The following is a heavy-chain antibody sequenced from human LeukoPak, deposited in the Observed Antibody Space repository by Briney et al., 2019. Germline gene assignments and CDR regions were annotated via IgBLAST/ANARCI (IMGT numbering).Heavy chain of an antibody. CDR2: MNPNSGNT. J-gene: IGHJ3*02. V-gene: IGHV1-8*03. CDR1: GYTFTSYD. CDR3: ARYWDGYGHDAFDI. D-gene: IGHD5-24*01. Sequence: ASVKVSCKASGYTFTSYDINWVRQATGQGLEWMGWMNPNSGNTGYAQKFHGRVTITRNTSISTAYMELSSLRSEDTAVYYCARYWDGYGHDAFDIWGQGTMVTVSS.